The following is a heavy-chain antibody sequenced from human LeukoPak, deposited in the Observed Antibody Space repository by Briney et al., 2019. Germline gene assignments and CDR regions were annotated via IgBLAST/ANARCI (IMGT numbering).Heavy chain of an antibody. D-gene: IGHD2-15*01. J-gene: IGHJ4*02. V-gene: IGHV3-30*02. Sequence: GGSLRLSCAASGFTFSAYDMHWVRQAPGKGLERVAFIRFDGSSKYYADSVRGRFTISRDTSGNTLFLQMNTLRPEDTAVYYCAKVRGYCSGGSCYSSIDYWGQGTLVTVSS. CDR1: GFTFSAYD. CDR3: AKVRGYCSGGSCYSSIDY. CDR2: IRFDGSSK.